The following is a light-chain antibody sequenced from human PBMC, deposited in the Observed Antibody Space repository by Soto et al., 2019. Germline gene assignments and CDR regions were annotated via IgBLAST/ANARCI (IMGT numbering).Light chain of an antibody. J-gene: IGKJ1*01. CDR1: QSVSTK. Sequence: EIVMTQSPVTLSVSPGERATLSCRASQSVSTKLVWYQQKPGQVPRLLISGASTRATGIPARFSGSGSGTEFTLSITSLQSEDFAVYYCQQYSDWPPTFGQGTKVDIK. V-gene: IGKV3-15*01. CDR2: GAS. CDR3: QQYSDWPPT.